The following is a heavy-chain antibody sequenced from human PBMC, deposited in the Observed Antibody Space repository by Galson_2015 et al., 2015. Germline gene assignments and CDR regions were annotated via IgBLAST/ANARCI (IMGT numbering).Heavy chain of an antibody. CDR1: GGSISSRNW. J-gene: IGHJ3*02. V-gene: IGHV4-4*02. Sequence: ETLSLTCAVSGGSISSRNWWSWVRQPPGKGLAWIGEIYHSGSTNYNPSLKSRVTISVDKSKNQFSLKLSSVTAADTAVYYCARDPYYYDSSGYYLDAFDIWGQGTMVTVSS. CDR3: ARDPYYYDSSGYYLDAFDI. CDR2: IYHSGST. D-gene: IGHD3-22*01.